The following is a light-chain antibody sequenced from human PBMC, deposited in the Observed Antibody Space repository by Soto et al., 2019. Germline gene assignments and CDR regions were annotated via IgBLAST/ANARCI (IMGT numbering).Light chain of an antibody. J-gene: IGKJ5*01. CDR2: GAS. V-gene: IGKV3D-20*02. Sequence: EIVLTQSPGTLSLSPGERATLSCRASQSVSSNYLAWYQQKPGQAPRLLIYGASGRATGIPDRFSGSGSGTDFTLTISRLEPEDFAVYYCQQRDYWQVTFGQGTRLEIK. CDR1: QSVSSNY. CDR3: QQRDYWQVT.